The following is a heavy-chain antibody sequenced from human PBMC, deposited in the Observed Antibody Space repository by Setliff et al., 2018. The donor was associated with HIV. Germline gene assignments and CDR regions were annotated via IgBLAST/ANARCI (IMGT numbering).Heavy chain of an antibody. CDR1: GYIFTNYY. D-gene: IGHD6-19*01. CDR3: ARAPPCSTGWGLDY. V-gene: IGHV1-46*01. CDR2: INPGGGTT. Sequence: ASVKVSCKASGYIFTNYYVHWVRQAPGQGLEWMGIINPGGGTTSYPRKFRDKVTLTRDTSTSTVYMELTYLTSEDTAVYYCARAPPCSTGWGLDYWGQGTLVTVSS. J-gene: IGHJ4*02.